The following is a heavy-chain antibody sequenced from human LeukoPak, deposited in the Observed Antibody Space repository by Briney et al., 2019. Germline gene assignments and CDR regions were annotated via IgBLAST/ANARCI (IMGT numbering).Heavy chain of an antibody. Sequence: SETLSFTCTVSGGSVSRGSYYWSWIRQPPGKGLEWIGYIYYSGSTNYNPSLKSRVTISVDTSKNQFSLKLSSVTAADTAVYYCAREALEYCSGGSCYSTALDYWGQGTLVTVSS. CDR1: GGSVSRGSYY. CDR3: AREALEYCSGGSCYSTALDY. CDR2: IYYSGST. J-gene: IGHJ4*02. D-gene: IGHD2-15*01. V-gene: IGHV4-61*01.